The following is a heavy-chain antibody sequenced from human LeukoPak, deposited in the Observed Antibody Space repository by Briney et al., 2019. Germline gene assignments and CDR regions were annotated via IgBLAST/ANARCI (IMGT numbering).Heavy chain of an antibody. V-gene: IGHV4-61*02. CDR2: IYTSGST. D-gene: IGHD6-13*01. CDR3: ARSRRGSSWLNYYYYYYMDV. J-gene: IGHJ6*03. Sequence: PSETLSLTCTVSGGSISSGSYYWSWIRQPAGKGLEWIGRIYTSGSTNYNSSLKSRVTISVDTSKNQFSLKLSSVTAADTAVYYCARSRRGSSWLNYYYYYYMDVWGKGTTITISS. CDR1: GGSISSGSYY.